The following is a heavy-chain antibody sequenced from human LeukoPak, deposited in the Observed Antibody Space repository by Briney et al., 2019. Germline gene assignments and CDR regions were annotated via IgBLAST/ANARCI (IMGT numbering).Heavy chain of an antibody. D-gene: IGHD6-6*01. CDR1: GGSFSGYY. J-gene: IGHJ4*02. V-gene: IGHV4-34*01. CDR2: INHSGST. CDR3: ARVPGYSSSSTRSYYFDY. Sequence: PSETLSLTCAVYGGSFSGYYWSWIRQPPGKGLEWIGEINHSGSTNYNPSLKSRVTISVDTSKNQFSLKLSSVTAADTAVYYCARVPGYSSSSTRSYYFDYWGQGTLVTASS.